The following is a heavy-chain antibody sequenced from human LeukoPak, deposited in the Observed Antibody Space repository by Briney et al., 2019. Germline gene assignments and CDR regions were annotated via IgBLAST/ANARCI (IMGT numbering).Heavy chain of an antibody. V-gene: IGHV4-4*09. Sequence: SEPLSLTCTVSGGSFSTYYWSWFRQPPGKGLEWIGYIYTAGSTDYTPSPKSRLTISLDTSNNRSSLSLTSVTAADTADYYCARSRGRKVTPFDYWGQGILVTVSS. CDR3: ARSRGRKVTPFDY. D-gene: IGHD3-10*01. J-gene: IGHJ4*02. CDR1: GGSFSTYY. CDR2: IYTAGST.